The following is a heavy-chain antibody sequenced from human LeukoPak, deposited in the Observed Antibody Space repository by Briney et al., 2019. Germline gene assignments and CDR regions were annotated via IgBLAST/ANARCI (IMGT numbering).Heavy chain of an antibody. Sequence: GSLRLSCAASGLTFSSRWMHWVRQAPGKGLVWVSRITNDGSSTTYADSVKGRFTISRDNAKNMLYLQVNSLRAEDTAVFYCPPHQGGTPAYWAQGPLVTVSS. D-gene: IGHD3-16*01. CDR1: GLTFSSRW. J-gene: IGHJ4*02. CDR3: PPHQGGTPAY. CDR2: ITNDGSST. V-gene: IGHV3-74*01.